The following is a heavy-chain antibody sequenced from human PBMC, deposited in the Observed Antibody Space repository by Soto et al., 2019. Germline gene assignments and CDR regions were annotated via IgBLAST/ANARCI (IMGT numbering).Heavy chain of an antibody. J-gene: IGHJ6*02. CDR1: GGTFSSYA. CDR2: IIPIFCTA. Sequence: QVQLVQSGAEVKTPGSSVKVSCKASGGTFSSYAISWVRQAPGQGLEWMGGIIPIFCTANYAQKFQGRVTNTADESTSTAYMELSSQKSEDTAVYYCTRDRDSSDGMDIWGQGTTVTVSS. D-gene: IGHD3-22*01. CDR3: TRDRDSSDGMDI. V-gene: IGHV1-69*01.